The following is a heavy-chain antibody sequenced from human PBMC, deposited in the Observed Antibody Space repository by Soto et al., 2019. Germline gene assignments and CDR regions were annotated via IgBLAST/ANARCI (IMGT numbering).Heavy chain of an antibody. D-gene: IGHD2-15*01. J-gene: IGHJ5*01. CDR2: ITPFNGDT. Sequence: ASVKVSCRASGYTFSSNSIHWVRQAPGQGLEWMGWITPFNGDTSYAQKFQGRVTMTTDTSTSTVFMELRSLRFDDTAVYYCARVRVVVGATIDSWGQEPWSPSPQ. CDR3: ARVRVVVGATIDS. V-gene: IGHV1-18*04. CDR1: GYTFSSNS.